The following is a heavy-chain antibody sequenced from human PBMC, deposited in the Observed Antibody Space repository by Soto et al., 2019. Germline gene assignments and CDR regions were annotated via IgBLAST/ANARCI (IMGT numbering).Heavy chain of an antibody. Sequence: ASVKVSCKASGYTFTSYGISWVRQAPGQGLEWMGWISAYNGNTNYAQKLQGRVTMTTDTSTSTAYMELRSLRSDDTAVYYCAMDSSGTGGVGDAFDIWGQGTMVTVSS. J-gene: IGHJ3*02. D-gene: IGHD3-22*01. CDR2: ISAYNGNT. CDR3: AMDSSGTGGVGDAFDI. CDR1: GYTFTSYG. V-gene: IGHV1-18*01.